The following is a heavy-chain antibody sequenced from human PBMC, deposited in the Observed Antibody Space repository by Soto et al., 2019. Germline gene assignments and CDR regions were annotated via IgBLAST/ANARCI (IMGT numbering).Heavy chain of an antibody. CDR3: AGQWFGDYYYMAV. CDR2: ISGSGDST. V-gene: IGHV3-23*01. CDR1: GFTFSSYD. D-gene: IGHD3-10*01. Sequence: GGSLRLSCAASGFTFSSYDMTWVRQAPGKGLEWVSAISGSGDSTYYAESVKGRFTISRDNSKNTLYLQVNSLRAEDTAVYYCAGQWFGDYYYMAVWGKGTTVTVSS. J-gene: IGHJ6*03.